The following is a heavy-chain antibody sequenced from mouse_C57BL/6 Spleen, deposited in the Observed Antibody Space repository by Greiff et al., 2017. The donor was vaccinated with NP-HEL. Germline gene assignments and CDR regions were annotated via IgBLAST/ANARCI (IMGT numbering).Heavy chain of an antibody. CDR2: INPSTGGT. D-gene: IGHD1-1*01. CDR1: GYSFTGYY. Sequence: EVQLQQSGPELVKPGASVKISCKASGYSFTGYYMNWVKQSPEKSLEWIGEINPSTGGTTYNQKFKAKATLTVDKSSSTAYMQLKSLTSEDSAVYYCARGRKIYYYGSSLDYYAMDYWGQGTSVTVSS. V-gene: IGHV1-42*01. CDR3: ARGRKIYYYGSSLDYYAMDY. J-gene: IGHJ4*01.